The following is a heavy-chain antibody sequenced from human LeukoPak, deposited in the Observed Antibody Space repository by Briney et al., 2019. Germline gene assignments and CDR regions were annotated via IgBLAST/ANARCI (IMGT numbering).Heavy chain of an antibody. Sequence: ASVKVSCKASGYTFTGYYIHWVRQAPGQRLEWVGWINPKSGATNYPQKFQGRVSMTRDTSISTAYMDLSRLTSDDTAVYYCARDPGSTLSTYYFYYYMDVWGKGTTVTVSS. CDR1: GYTFTGYY. D-gene: IGHD1-1*01. V-gene: IGHV1-2*02. CDR3: ARDPGSTLSTYYFYYYMDV. CDR2: INPKSGAT. J-gene: IGHJ6*03.